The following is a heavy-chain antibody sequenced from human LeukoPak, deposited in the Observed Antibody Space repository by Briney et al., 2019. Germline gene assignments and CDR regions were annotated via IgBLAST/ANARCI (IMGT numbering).Heavy chain of an antibody. CDR2: IYYSGST. V-gene: IGHV4-59*01. J-gene: IGHJ3*02. CDR1: GGSISSYY. Sequence: KPSETLSLTCTVSGGSISSYYGSWIRQPPGKGLEGIGYIYYSGSTNYNPSLKSRVPISVDTSKNQFSRKLSSVTAADTAVYYCARPAAQAPYDAFDIWGQGTMVTVSS. D-gene: IGHD6-13*01. CDR3: ARPAAQAPYDAFDI.